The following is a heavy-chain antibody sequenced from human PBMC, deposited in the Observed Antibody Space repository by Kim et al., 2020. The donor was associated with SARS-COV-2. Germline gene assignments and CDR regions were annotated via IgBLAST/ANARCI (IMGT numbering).Heavy chain of an antibody. D-gene: IGHD3-10*01. V-gene: IGHV3-13*01. CDR1: GFTFSSYD. CDR3: ARGVGRTMVDAFDI. J-gene: IGHJ3*02. CDR2: IGTAGDT. Sequence: GGSLRLSCAASGFTFSSYDMHWVRQATGKGLEWVSAIGTAGDTYYPGSVKGRFTISRENAKNSLYLQMNSLRAGDTAVYYCARGVGRTMVDAFDIWGQGTMVTVSS.